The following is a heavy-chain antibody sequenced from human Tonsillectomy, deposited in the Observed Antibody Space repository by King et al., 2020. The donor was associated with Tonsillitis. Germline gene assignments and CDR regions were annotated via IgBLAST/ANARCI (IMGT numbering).Heavy chain of an antibody. Sequence: VQLVESGGGVVQPGRSLRLSCTPSGFIFSTYGMNWVRQDPGKGPEWVSAISFDGNTKHYAESVKGRFTISKDEPKKKLYLQMNFVRLEDTAVYYCALGGLDWYDGSYSWGQGALVCVSS. CDR2: ISFDGNTK. CDR1: GFIFSTYG. D-gene: IGHD3-10*01. V-gene: IGHV3-30*03. J-gene: IGHJ4*02. CDR3: ALGGLDWYDGSYS.